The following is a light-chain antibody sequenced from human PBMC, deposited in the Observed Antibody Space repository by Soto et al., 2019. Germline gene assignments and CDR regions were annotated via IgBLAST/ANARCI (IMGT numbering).Light chain of an antibody. CDR3: QQYNNWPPWT. CDR2: GAS. Sequence: EIVMTQSPATLSVSPGERATLSCRASQSFSSNLAWYQQKPGQAPRLLTYGASTRATGIPARFSGSGSGTEFTLTISSLQSEDFAVYYCQQYNNWPPWTFGQGTKVDI. J-gene: IGKJ1*01. V-gene: IGKV3-15*01. CDR1: QSFSSN.